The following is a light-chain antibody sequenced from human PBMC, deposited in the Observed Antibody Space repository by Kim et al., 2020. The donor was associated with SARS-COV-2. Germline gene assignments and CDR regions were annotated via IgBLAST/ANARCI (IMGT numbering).Light chain of an antibody. CDR2: DAS. Sequence: EIVLTQSPATLSLSPGERATLSCRASQSVSSYLAWYQQKPGQAPTLLIYDASNRATGIPARFSGSGSGTDFTLPISSLEPEDFAVYYCQQRSNWDTFGQGTK. J-gene: IGKJ2*01. CDR1: QSVSSY. CDR3: QQRSNWDT. V-gene: IGKV3-11*01.